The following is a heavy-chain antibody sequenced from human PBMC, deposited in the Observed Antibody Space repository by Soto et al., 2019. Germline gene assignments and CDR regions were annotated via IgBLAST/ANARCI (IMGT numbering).Heavy chain of an antibody. D-gene: IGHD4-17*01. CDR1: GGSISSYY. Sequence: NPSETLSLTCTVSGGSISSYYWSWIRQPPGKGLEWIGYIYYSGSTNYNPSLKSRVTISVDTSKNQFSLKLSSVTAADTAVYYCARDLRFDYGGHGDYGMDVWGQGTTVTVSS. J-gene: IGHJ6*02. CDR3: ARDLRFDYGGHGDYGMDV. V-gene: IGHV4-59*01. CDR2: IYYSGST.